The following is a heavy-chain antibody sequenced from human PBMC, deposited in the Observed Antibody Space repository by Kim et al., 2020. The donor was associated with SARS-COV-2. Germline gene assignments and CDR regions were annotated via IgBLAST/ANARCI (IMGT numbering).Heavy chain of an antibody. Sequence: SETLSLTCAVYGGSFSGYYWSWIRQPPGKGLEWIGEINHSGSTNYNTSLKSRVTISVDTSKNQFSLKLSSVTAADTAVYYCASSSTSCYAVGYWGQGTL. CDR2: INHSGST. V-gene: IGHV4-34*01. CDR3: ASSSTSCYAVGY. D-gene: IGHD2-2*01. J-gene: IGHJ4*02. CDR1: GGSFSGYY.